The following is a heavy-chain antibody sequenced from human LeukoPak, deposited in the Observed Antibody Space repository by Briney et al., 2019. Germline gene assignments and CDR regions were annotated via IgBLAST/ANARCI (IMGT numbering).Heavy chain of an antibody. CDR2: MNPNSGNT. Sequence: ASVKVSCKASGYTFTSYDINWVRQATGQGLEWMGWMNPNSGNTGYAQKFQGRVTITRNTSISTAYMELSSLRSEDTAVYYCADDYCSGGSCPFDYWGQGTLVTVSS. D-gene: IGHD2-15*01. J-gene: IGHJ4*02. V-gene: IGHV1-8*03. CDR3: ADDYCSGGSCPFDY. CDR1: GYTFTSYD.